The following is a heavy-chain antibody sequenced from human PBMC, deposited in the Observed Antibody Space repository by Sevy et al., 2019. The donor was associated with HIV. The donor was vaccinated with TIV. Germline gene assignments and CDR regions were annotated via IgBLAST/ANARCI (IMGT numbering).Heavy chain of an antibody. V-gene: IGHV3-11*01. CDR2: ISSSGTII. CDR3: ARDLASGSFFSLYFDH. Sequence: GGSLRLSCAASGLNVSDYFMTWIRQAPGKRPEWVAYISSSGTIIYYADSVKGRFTISRDSAKNSLYLQMNSLRVEDTAMYYCARDLASGSFFSLYFDHWGQGALVTVSS. J-gene: IGHJ4*02. D-gene: IGHD3-10*01. CDR1: GLNVSDYF.